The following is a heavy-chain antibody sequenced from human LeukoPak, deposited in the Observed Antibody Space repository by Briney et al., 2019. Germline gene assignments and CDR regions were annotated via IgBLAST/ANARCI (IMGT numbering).Heavy chain of an antibody. D-gene: IGHD5-18*01. J-gene: IGHJ4*02. V-gene: IGHV4-39*01. CDR2: IYYSGST. CDR1: GGSIRSSTNY. Sequence: SETLSLTCTVSGGSIRSSTNYWGWIRQPPGKGLEWIGSIYYSGSTFYNPSLKSRLTISVDTSRNQFSLKLSSVTAADTAVYYCARLTKSLRGYSYAYFDYWGQGTLVPVSS. CDR3: ARLTKSLRGYSYAYFDY.